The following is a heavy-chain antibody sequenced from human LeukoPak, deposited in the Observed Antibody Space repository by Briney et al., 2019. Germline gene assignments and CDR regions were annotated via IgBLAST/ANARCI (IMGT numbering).Heavy chain of an antibody. CDR1: GYTFTSYY. D-gene: IGHD3-16*01. V-gene: IGHV1-46*01. J-gene: IGHJ5*02. CDR3: ARGGAAADYDYVWGSYTLSWFDP. CDR2: INSSGGST. Sequence: EASVKVSFKASGYTFTSYYMHWVRQAPGQGLEWMGIINSSGGSTSYAQKFQGRVTMTRDTSTSTVYMELSSLRSEDTAAYYCARGGAAADYDYVWGSYTLSWFDPWGQGTLVTVSS.